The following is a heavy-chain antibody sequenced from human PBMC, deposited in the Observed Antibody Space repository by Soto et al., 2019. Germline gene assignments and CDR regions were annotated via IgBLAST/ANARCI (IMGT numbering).Heavy chain of an antibody. V-gene: IGHV3-23*01. CDR2: IGGSGVNT. Sequence: GRPLRPSCRALDFTFTTYAMSWVRKAPGKGLDWGSGIGGSGVNTYNADSVKGRFTISREKAKNSLYLEMNSLRDEEKAVYFCARAYYYDSSGYLNWFDPWGQGTLVTVSS. D-gene: IGHD3-22*01. CDR1: DFTFTTYA. CDR3: ARAYYYDSSGYLNWFDP. J-gene: IGHJ5*02.